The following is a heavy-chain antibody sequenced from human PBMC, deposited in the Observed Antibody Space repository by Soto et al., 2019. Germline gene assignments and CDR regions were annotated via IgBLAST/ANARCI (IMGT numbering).Heavy chain of an antibody. V-gene: IGHV4-39*01. CDR3: ARLWFRRDTAMALYYYYGMDV. Sequence: SETLCLTCTVSGGSISSSSYYWGWIRQPPGKGLEWIGSIYYSGSTYYNPSLKSRVTISVDTSKNQFSLKLSSVTAADTAVYYCARLWFRRDTAMALYYYYGMDVWGQGTTVT. CDR1: GGSISSSSYY. J-gene: IGHJ6*02. D-gene: IGHD5-18*01. CDR2: IYYSGST.